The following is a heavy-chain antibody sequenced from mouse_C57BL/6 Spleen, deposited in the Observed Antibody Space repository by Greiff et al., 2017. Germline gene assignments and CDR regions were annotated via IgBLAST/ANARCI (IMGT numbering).Heavy chain of an antibody. CDR1: GFNIKDYY. CDR3: AKNYGSRAFYFDY. V-gene: IGHV14-2*01. Sequence: VQLQQSGAELVKPGASVKLSCTASGFNIKDYYMHWVKQRTEQGLEWIGRIDPEDGETKYAPKFQGKATITADTSSNPAYLQLSSLTSGDTAVYYCAKNYGSRAFYFDYWGQGNTLTVSS. J-gene: IGHJ2*01. CDR2: IDPEDGET. D-gene: IGHD1-1*01.